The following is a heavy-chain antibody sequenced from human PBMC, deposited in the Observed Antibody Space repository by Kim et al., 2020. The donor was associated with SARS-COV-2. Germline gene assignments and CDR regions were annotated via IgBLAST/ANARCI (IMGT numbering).Heavy chain of an antibody. CDR2: IYYSGST. CDR3: ARDPLIVPAAIWGGGYYGMDV. CDR1: GGSISSSSYY. D-gene: IGHD2-2*01. V-gene: IGHV4-39*07. Sequence: SETLSLTCTVSGGSISSSSYYWGWIRQPPGKGLEWIGSIYYSGSTYYNPSLKSRVTISVDTSKNQFSLKLSSVTAADTAVYYCARDPLIVPAAIWGGGYYGMDVWGQRTTVTVSS. J-gene: IGHJ6*02.